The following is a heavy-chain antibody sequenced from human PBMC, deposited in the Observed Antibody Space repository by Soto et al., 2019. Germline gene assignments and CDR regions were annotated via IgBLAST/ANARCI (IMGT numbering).Heavy chain of an antibody. V-gene: IGHV3-23*01. CDR2: LLRSGSTT. J-gene: IGHJ4*02. CDR1: GFTFTNYA. CDR3: AKDAVSGDGIWLLDS. Sequence: LRLSCAASGFTFTNYAMTWARQAPGKGLEWVSSLLRSGSTTYYADSVKGRFTISSDISANSLYLQMDSLRAEDTAVYYCAKDAVSGDGIWLLDSWGQGTVVTVSS. D-gene: IGHD4-17*01.